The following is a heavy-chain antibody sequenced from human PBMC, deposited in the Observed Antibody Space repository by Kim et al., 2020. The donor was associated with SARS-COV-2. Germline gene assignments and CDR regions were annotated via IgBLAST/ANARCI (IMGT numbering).Heavy chain of an antibody. V-gene: IGHV3-30*01. CDR3: ARDVYSSGWYGWFDP. Sequence: DSVKGRFIISRDNSKNTLDLQMNSLRAEDTAVYYCARDVYSSGWYGWFDPWGQGTLVTVSS. D-gene: IGHD6-19*01. J-gene: IGHJ5*02.